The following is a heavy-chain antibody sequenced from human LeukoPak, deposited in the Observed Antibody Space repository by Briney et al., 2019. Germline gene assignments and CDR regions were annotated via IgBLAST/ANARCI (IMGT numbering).Heavy chain of an antibody. Sequence: SQTLSLTCAISGDSVSSKSATWNWIRQSPSRGLEWLGRTYYKSKWNNDYAISVKSRITITPDTPKNQFSPHLNSVTPEDTAVYFCARSAAGTLDYWGQGTLVTVSS. CDR3: ARSAAGTLDY. D-gene: IGHD6-13*01. V-gene: IGHV6-1*01. CDR1: GDSVSSKSAT. J-gene: IGHJ4*02. CDR2: TYYKSKWNN.